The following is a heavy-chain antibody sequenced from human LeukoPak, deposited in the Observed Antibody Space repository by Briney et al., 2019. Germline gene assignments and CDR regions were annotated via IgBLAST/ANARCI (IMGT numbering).Heavy chain of an antibody. CDR2: IYHSGST. D-gene: IGHD1-26*01. Sequence: SETLSLTCAVSGGSISSGGYSWSWIRQPPGKGLEWIGYIYHSGSTYYNPSLKSRVTISVDRSKNQFSLKLSSVTAADTAVYYCARAPYSGSYGALDIWGQGTMVTVSS. J-gene: IGHJ3*02. V-gene: IGHV4-30-2*01. CDR3: ARAPYSGSYGALDI. CDR1: GGSISSGGYS.